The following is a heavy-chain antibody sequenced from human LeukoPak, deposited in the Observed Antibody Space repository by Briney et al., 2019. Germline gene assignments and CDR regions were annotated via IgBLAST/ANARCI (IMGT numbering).Heavy chain of an antibody. CDR3: ARVGGFSYSSGWHPSRTDAFDI. D-gene: IGHD6-19*01. Sequence: ASVKVSCKVSGYTLTELSMHWVRQAPGKGLEWMGWISAYNGNTNYAQKLQGRVTMTTDTSTSTAYMGLRSLRSDDTAVYYCARVGGFSYSSGWHPSRTDAFDIWGQGTMVTVSS. CDR2: ISAYNGNT. CDR1: GYTLTELS. V-gene: IGHV1-18*01. J-gene: IGHJ3*02.